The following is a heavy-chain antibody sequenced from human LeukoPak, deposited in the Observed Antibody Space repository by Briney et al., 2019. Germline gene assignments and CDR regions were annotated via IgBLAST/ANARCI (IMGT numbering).Heavy chain of an antibody. Sequence: GGSLRLSCAASAFTFTTYSMNWVRQAPGKGLEWLSYISSSSNTIYYGDSVKGRFTISRDNAKNSLYLQMNSLRAEDTAVYYCASLIPYYYDSSTYSPGDYWGQGTLVTVSS. CDR3: ASLIPYYYDSSTYSPGDY. CDR1: AFTFTTYS. J-gene: IGHJ4*02. D-gene: IGHD3-22*01. V-gene: IGHV3-48*01. CDR2: ISSSSNTI.